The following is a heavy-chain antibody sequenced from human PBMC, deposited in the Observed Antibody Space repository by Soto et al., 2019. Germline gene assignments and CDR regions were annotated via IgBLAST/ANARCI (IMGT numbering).Heavy chain of an antibody. J-gene: IGHJ4*02. D-gene: IGHD3-10*01. CDR1: GYTFTSYG. CDR3: ARGAFGEVSFDY. CDR2: IRTSNANT. V-gene: IGHV1-18*01. Sequence: ASVKVSYKASGYTFTSYGISWVRQAPGQGLEWMGWIRTSNANTNYAKNLQGRVTMTTDTSTSTAYMELRSLRSDDTAVYYCARGAFGEVSFDYWGQGTQVTVSS.